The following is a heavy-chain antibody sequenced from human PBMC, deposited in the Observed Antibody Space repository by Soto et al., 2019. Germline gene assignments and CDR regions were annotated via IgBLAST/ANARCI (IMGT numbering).Heavy chain of an antibody. CDR1: GYTFTGYY. D-gene: IGHD3-22*01. V-gene: IGHV1-2*04. CDR3: ARVKNYYDSSGYEFEYFQH. J-gene: IGHJ1*01. CDR2: INPNSGGT. Sequence: ASVKVSCKASGYTFTGYYMHWVRQAPGQGLEWMGWINPNSGGTNYAQKFQGWVTMTRDTSISTAYMELSRLRSDDTAVYYCARVKNYYDSSGYEFEYFQHWGQGTLVTVSS.